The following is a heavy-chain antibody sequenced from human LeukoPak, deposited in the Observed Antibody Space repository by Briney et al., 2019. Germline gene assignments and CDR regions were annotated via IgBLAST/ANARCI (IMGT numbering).Heavy chain of an antibody. D-gene: IGHD2-2*01. V-gene: IGHV3-23*01. CDR3: AKARRSACSSTSCYPFDY. J-gene: IGHJ4*02. Sequence: PGGSLRLSCAASGFTFSSYALSWVRQAPGKGLEWVSAIIGSGGSTYYADSVKGRFTISRDSSKNTLYLQMNSLRAEDTAVYYCAKARRSACSSTSCYPFDYWGQGTLVTVSS. CDR1: GFTFSSYA. CDR2: IIGSGGST.